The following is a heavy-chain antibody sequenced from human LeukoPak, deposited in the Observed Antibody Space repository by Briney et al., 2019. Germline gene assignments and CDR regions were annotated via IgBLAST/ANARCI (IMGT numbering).Heavy chain of an antibody. Sequence: GESLKISCKGSGYSFSTFWIGWVRQVPGKGLEWTGIIYPGDSDTRYSPSFQGQVTFSADKSINTAYLQWSSLKASDSAMYYCASTTAVAHAFNIWGQGTLVTVSS. D-gene: IGHD4-23*01. J-gene: IGHJ3*02. CDR1: GYSFSTFW. CDR3: ASTTAVAHAFNI. V-gene: IGHV5-51*01. CDR2: IYPGDSDT.